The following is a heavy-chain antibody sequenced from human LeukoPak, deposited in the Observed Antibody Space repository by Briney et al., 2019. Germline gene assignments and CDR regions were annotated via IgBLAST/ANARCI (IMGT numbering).Heavy chain of an antibody. D-gene: IGHD3-3*01. CDR3: ARDRYYDFWSGIFDY. CDR1: GGTFSSYA. V-gene: IGHV1-69*04. CDR2: IIPILGIA. Sequence: ASVKVSCKASGGTFSSYAISWVRQAPGQGLEWMGRIIPILGIANYAQKFQGRVTITADKSTSTAYMELSSLRSEDTAVYYCARDRYYDFWSGIFDYWGQGTLVTVSS. J-gene: IGHJ4*02.